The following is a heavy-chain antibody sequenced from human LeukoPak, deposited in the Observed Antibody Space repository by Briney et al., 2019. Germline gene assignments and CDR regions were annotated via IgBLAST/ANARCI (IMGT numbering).Heavy chain of an antibody. CDR1: GGSFSGYY. CDR3: ARVGGSYCSP. D-gene: IGHD1-26*01. CDR2: INHSGST. Sequence: SETLSLTCAVYGGSFSGYYWSWIRQPPGKGLEWIGEINHSGSTNYNPSLKSRVTISVDTSKNQFSLKLSSVTAADTAVYYCARVGGSYCSPWGQGTLVTVSS. V-gene: IGHV4-34*01. J-gene: IGHJ5*02.